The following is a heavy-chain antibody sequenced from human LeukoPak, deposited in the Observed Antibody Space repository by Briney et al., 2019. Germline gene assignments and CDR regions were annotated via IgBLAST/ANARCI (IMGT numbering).Heavy chain of an antibody. Sequence: GGSLRLSCAASGFTFSSYSMNWVRQAPGKGLEWVAFIRYDGSNKYYADSVKGRFTISRDNSKNTLYLQMNSLRAEDTAVYYCARDRGGYSYGPLFDYWGQGTLVTVSS. CDR2: IRYDGSNK. D-gene: IGHD5-18*01. CDR1: GFTFSSYS. CDR3: ARDRGGYSYGPLFDY. V-gene: IGHV3-30*02. J-gene: IGHJ4*02.